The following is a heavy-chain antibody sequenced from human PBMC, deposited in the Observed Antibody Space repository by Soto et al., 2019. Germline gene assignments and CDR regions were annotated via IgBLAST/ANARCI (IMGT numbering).Heavy chain of an antibody. CDR2: ISSSSSYI. V-gene: IGHV3-21*01. Sequence: GGSLRLSCAASGFTFSSYSMNWVRQAPGKGLEWVSSISSSSSYIYYADSVKGRFTISRDNAKNSLYLQMNSLRAEDTAVYYCACVLLIVYDTGTVELYSWGQGAVVPVS. D-gene: IGHD1-1*01. J-gene: IGHJ1*01. CDR3: ACVLLIVYDTGTVELYS. CDR1: GFTFSSYS.